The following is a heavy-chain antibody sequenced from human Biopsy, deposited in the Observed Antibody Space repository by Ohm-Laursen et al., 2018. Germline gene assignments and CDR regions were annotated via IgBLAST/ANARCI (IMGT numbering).Heavy chain of an antibody. CDR3: VREPKTGTAEAWYFDL. CDR1: GASVKTSGYF. D-gene: IGHD3-9*01. J-gene: IGHJ2*01. Sequence: TLSLTCGVSGASVKTSGYFCAWIRQRPGKGLEWIGYISYNERTHYNPSLTSRLAISFDTSNNRISLQLRSVSVADTAVYYCVREPKTGTAEAWYFDLWGRGSPVTVPS. V-gene: IGHV4-31*11. CDR2: ISYNERT.